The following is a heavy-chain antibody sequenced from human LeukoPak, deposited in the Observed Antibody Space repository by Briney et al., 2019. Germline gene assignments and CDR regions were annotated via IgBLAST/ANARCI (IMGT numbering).Heavy chain of an antibody. V-gene: IGHV3-74*01. D-gene: IGHD7-27*01. CDR1: GFTFSNSW. J-gene: IGHJ4*02. CDR2: INTDGTST. CDR3: ARDDNWGFDY. Sequence: PGGSLRLSCAASGFTFSNSWMQWVRQVPGKGLMWVSRINTDGTSTSYADSVRGRFIISRDNAKNTLYLQMNSLRAEDTAFYFCARDDNWGFDYWGQGALVTVSS.